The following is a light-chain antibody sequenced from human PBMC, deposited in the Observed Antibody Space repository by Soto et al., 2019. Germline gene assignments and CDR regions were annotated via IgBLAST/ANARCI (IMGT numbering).Light chain of an antibody. V-gene: IGLV1-40*01. CDR3: QSYDSRLSGYV. Sequence: QPVLTQPPSVSGAPGQRVTISCTGSSSNIGAGYDVHWYQQLPGTAPKLLIYGNSNRPSGVPDRFSGSKSGTSASLAITGLQAEDEAVYYCQSYDSRLSGYVFGTGTKLTVL. CDR2: GNS. J-gene: IGLJ1*01. CDR1: SSNIGAGYD.